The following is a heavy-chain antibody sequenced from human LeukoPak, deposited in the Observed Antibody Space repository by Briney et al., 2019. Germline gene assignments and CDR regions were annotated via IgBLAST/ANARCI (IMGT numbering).Heavy chain of an antibody. CDR1: GGTFSSYA. CDR3: AREGGLVSISSSNNWFDP. J-gene: IGHJ5*02. CDR2: IIPIFGTA. D-gene: IGHD6-6*01. V-gene: IGHV1-69*01. Sequence: SVKVSCKASGGTFSSYAISWVRQAPGQGLEWMGGIIPIFGTANYAQKFQGRVTITADESTSTAYMELSSLRSEDTAVYYCAREGGLVSISSSNNWFDPWGQGTLVTVSS.